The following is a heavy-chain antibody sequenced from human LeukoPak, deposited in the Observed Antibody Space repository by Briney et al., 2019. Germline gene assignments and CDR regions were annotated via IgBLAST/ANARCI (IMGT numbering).Heavy chain of an antibody. J-gene: IGHJ4*02. CDR3: ARDLIAVAGQY. D-gene: IGHD6-19*01. CDR1: GFTFSSYS. CDR2: ISSSSSYV. Sequence: GGSLRLSCAASGFTFSSYSMNWVRQAPGKGLEWVSSISSSSSYVYYADSVKGRFTISRDNAKNSLYLQMDSLRAEDTAVYYCARDLIAVAGQYWGQGTLVTVSS. V-gene: IGHV3-21*01.